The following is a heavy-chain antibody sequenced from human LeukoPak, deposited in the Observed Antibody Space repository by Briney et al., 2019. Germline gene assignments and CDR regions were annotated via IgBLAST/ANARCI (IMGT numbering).Heavy chain of an antibody. Sequence: GGSLRLSCAASGFTFSSYGMHWVRQAPGKGLEWVAVIWYDGSNKYYADSVKGRFTISRDNSKNTLYLQMNSLRAEDTAVYYCARSPPYYGGNSAFDYWGQGTLVTVSS. CDR1: GFTFSSYG. J-gene: IGHJ4*02. D-gene: IGHD4-23*01. CDR2: IWYDGSNK. V-gene: IGHV3-33*01. CDR3: ARSPPYYGGNSAFDY.